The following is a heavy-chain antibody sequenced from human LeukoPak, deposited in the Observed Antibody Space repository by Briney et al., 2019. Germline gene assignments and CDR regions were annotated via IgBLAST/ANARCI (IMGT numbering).Heavy chain of an antibody. CDR1: GFTFDDYA. CDR2: ISWNSGSI. CDR3: AKDPTVTGAWYFDL. V-gene: IGHV3-9*01. D-gene: IGHD4-17*01. Sequence: GRSLRLSCAASGFTFDDYAMHWVRQAPGKGLEWVSGISWNSGSIGYADSVKGRFTISRDNAKNSLYLQMNSLRAEDTALYYCAKDPTVTGAWYFDLWGRGTLVTVSS. J-gene: IGHJ2*01.